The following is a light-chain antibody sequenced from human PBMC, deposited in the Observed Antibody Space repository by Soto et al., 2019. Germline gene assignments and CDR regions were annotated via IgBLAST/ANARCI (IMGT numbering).Light chain of an antibody. J-gene: IGLJ1*01. V-gene: IGLV1-40*01. CDR2: GNT. CDR3: QSYDSSLSGYV. Sequence: QSVLTQPPSVSGAPGQRVTMSCTGSSSNIGAGYDVHWYQQLPGTAPQLLISGNTNRPSGVPDRFSGSKSGTSASLAITGLQAEDEADYYCQSYDSSLSGYVFGTGTKLTVL. CDR1: SSNIGAGYD.